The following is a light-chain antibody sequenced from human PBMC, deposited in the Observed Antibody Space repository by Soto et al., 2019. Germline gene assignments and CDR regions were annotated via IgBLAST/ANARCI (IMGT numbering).Light chain of an antibody. V-gene: IGKV3-15*01. CDR2: GAS. Sequence: EIVMTQSPATLSVSPGERATLSCRASQSISNNVAWYQQKPGQAPRLLIFGASTRATGIPARFSGSWSGTEFTLTISSLQSEDFAVYYCQQRSNWPPITFGQGTRLEIK. CDR3: QQRSNWPPIT. CDR1: QSISNN. J-gene: IGKJ5*01.